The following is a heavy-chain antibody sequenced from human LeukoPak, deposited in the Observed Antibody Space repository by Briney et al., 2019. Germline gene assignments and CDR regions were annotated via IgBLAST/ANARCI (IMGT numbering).Heavy chain of an antibody. CDR3: IPTTGYYYDSSGYIADY. D-gene: IGHD3-22*01. CDR2: IKQDGSEK. J-gene: IGHJ4*02. Sequence: PGGSLRLSCAASGFTFSSYWMSWVRQAPGKGLEWVANIKQDGSEKYYVDSVKGRFTISRDNSKNTLYLQMNSLRAEDTAVYYCIPTTGYYYDSSGYIADYWGQGTLVTVSS. CDR1: GFTFSSYW. V-gene: IGHV3-7*03.